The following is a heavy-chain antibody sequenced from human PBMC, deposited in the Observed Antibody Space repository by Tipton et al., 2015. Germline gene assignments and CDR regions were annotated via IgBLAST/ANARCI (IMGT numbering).Heavy chain of an antibody. V-gene: IGHV4-4*07. CDR2: IYASGTT. CDR1: GGFINPYY. J-gene: IGHJ4*02. CDR3: ARLHPGDD. D-gene: IGHD5-24*01. Sequence: TLSLTCTLSGGFINPYYWSWIRQPAGKRLEWIGRIYASGTTNYNPSLMSRVTMAVDMSRNQFSLKLTSVTAADTAIYYCARLHPGDDWGQGTLVTVSS.